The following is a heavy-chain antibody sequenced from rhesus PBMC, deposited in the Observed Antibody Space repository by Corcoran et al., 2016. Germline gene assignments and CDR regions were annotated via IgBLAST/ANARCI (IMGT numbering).Heavy chain of an antibody. V-gene: IGHV4S7*01. CDR1: GGSLSGGYG. CDR3: ARVNYNIWTGYFDY. CDR2: IFGSIGST. J-gene: IGHJ4*01. Sequence: QLQLQESGPGLVKPSETLSLTCAVSGGSLSGGYGWRWFRQPPGKGLEGIGHIFGSIGSTYYNPSLKSRVTISTDTSKNQFSLKLSSVTAADTAVYYCARVNYNIWTGYFDYWGQGVLVTVSS. D-gene: IGHD3-3*01.